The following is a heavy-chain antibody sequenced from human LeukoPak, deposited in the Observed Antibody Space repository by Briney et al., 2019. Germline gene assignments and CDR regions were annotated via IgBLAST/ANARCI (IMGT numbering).Heavy chain of an antibody. J-gene: IGHJ6*03. CDR2: ISSKVNRYAT. V-gene: IGHV3-73*01. CDR1: GFTFSGSA. CDR3: AKGVRGSGSYHYMDV. D-gene: IGHD3-10*01. Sequence: GGSLRLSCAASGFTFSGSAMHWVRQASGKGLEWVGRISSKVNRYATAYAASVKGRFTISRDDSKNTAYLQMSSLKTEDTAVYYCAKGVRGSGSYHYMDVWGKGTTVTVSS.